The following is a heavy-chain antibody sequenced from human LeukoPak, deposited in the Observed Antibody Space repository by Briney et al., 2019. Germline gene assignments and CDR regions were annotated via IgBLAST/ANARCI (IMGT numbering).Heavy chain of an antibody. Sequence: GGSLRLSCAASGFTFSSYSMNWVRQAPGKGLEWVSSISSSSSYIYYADSVKGRFTISRDNAKNSLYLQMNSLRAEDTAMYYCARDREGFGESYFDYWGQGTLVTVSS. J-gene: IGHJ4*02. V-gene: IGHV3-21*01. CDR2: ISSSSSYI. CDR3: ARDREGFGESYFDY. D-gene: IGHD3-10*01. CDR1: GFTFSSYS.